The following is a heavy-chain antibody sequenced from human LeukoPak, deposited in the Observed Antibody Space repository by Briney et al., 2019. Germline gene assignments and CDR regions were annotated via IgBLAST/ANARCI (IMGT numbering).Heavy chain of an antibody. CDR2: INPNSGGA. CDR3: ARGSYWLDA. Sequence: ASVKVSCKASGYTFTGYYMQWVRQAPGQGLEWMGWINPNSGGAKIAQKFQARVTMTRDTSISTAYMELSRLTSDETAVYYCARGSYWLDAWGQGTLVTVSS. V-gene: IGHV1-2*02. J-gene: IGHJ5*02. CDR1: GYTFTGYY. D-gene: IGHD6-13*01.